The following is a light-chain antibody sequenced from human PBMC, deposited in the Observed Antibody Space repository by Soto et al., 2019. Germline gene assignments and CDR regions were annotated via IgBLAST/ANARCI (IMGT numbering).Light chain of an antibody. CDR1: SSNIGPNF. J-gene: IGLJ2*01. CDR2: WND. V-gene: IGLV1-47*01. Sequence: QSVLTQPPSASATPGQRVIISCSGSSSNIGPNFVYWYQQLPGTAPKLLIYWNDRRPSGVPDRFSGSKSGTSTSLAISGLRSADEADYYCAAWDDSLRAVVFGGGTKLTVL. CDR3: AAWDDSLRAVV.